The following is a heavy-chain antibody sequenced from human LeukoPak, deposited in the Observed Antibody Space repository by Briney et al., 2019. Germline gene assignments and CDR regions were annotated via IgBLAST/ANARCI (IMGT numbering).Heavy chain of an antibody. J-gene: IGHJ6*02. V-gene: IGHV3-9*01. CDR3: AKDQVVAGRYYYYGMDV. CDR2: ISWNSGSI. CDR1: GFTFDDYA. Sequence: GRSLRLSCAVSGFTFDDYAMHWVRQAPGKGLEWVSGISWNSGSIGYADSVKGRFTISRDNSKNTLYLQMNSLRAEDTAVYYCAKDQVVAGRYYYYGMDVWGQGTTVTVSS. D-gene: IGHD6-19*01.